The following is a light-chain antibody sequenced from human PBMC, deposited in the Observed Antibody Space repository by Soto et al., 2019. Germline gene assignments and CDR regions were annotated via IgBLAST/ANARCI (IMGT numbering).Light chain of an antibody. CDR2: GAS. J-gene: IGKJ2*01. Sequence: EIVLTQSPGTLSLSPGERATLSCRDSQSVSSSYLAWYQQKPGQAPRLLIYGASSRATGIPDRFSGSGSGTDFTLTISRLEPEDFAVYYCQQYGSSREYTFGQGTKLEIK. CDR1: QSVSSSY. V-gene: IGKV3-20*01. CDR3: QQYGSSREYT.